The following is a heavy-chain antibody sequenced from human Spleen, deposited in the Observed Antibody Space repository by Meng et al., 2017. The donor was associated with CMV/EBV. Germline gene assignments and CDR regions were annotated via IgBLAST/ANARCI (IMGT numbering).Heavy chain of an antibody. Sequence: GESLKISCTASGFTFVDYALSWVRQAPGKGLEWVGFIRSEAYDGTTEYAASVKGRFTISRDDSKSIAYLQMNSLKTEDTAIYYCTYFDWGDAFDIWGQGTMVTVSS. CDR2: IRSEAYDGTT. D-gene: IGHD3-9*01. CDR1: GFTFVDYA. CDR3: TYFDWGDAFDI. V-gene: IGHV3-49*04. J-gene: IGHJ3*02.